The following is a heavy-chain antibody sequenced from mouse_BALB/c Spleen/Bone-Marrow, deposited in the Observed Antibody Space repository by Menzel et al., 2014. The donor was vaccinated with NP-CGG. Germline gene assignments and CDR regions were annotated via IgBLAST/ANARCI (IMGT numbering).Heavy chain of an antibody. Sequence: VQRVESGPGLVAPSQSLSITCTVSGFSLTGFGISWIRQPPGKGLEWLGMIWGDGTTDYNSALKSRLSINKDNSKSQVFLKMNSLQAGDTARYYCAREKYGNYYAMDYWGQGTSVTVSS. D-gene: IGHD2-10*02. J-gene: IGHJ4*01. CDR1: GFSLTGFG. CDR2: IWGDGTT. V-gene: IGHV2-6-7*01. CDR3: AREKYGNYYAMDY.